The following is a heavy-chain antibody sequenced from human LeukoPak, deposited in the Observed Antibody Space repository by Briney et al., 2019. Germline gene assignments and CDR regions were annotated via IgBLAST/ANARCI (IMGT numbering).Heavy chain of an antibody. J-gene: IGHJ6*03. Sequence: ASVKVSCKASGYTFTSYDINWVRQATGQGLEWMGWMNPNSGNTGYAQKFQGRVTITRNTSISTAYMELSSLRSEDTAVYYCARAAAGKRSYYYYYMDVWGKGTTVTVSS. V-gene: IGHV1-8*03. CDR3: ARAAAGKRSYYYYYMDV. CDR2: MNPNSGNT. CDR1: GYTFTSYD. D-gene: IGHD6-13*01.